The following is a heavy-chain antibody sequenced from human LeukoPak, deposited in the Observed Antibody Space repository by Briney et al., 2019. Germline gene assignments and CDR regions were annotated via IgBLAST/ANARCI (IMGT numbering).Heavy chain of an antibody. J-gene: IGHJ4*02. Sequence: PSETLSLTCTVSGYSISSGYYWGWIRQPPGKGLEWIGSIYHSGSTYYNPSLKSRVTISVDTSKNQFSLKLSSVTAADTAVYYCARDRRSGPSTGAPFDYWGQGTLVTVSS. CDR1: GYSISSGYY. CDR2: IYHSGST. CDR3: ARDRRSGPSTGAPFDY. V-gene: IGHV4-38-2*02. D-gene: IGHD7-27*01.